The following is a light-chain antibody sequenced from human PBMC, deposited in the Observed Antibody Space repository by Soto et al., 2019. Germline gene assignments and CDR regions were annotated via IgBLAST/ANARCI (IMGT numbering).Light chain of an antibody. CDR1: SSNIGTNY. CDR3: GTWDNSLSAVWV. Sequence: QSVLTQPPSASTTPGQRVTISCSGSSSNIGTNYVYWYQQLPGTAPKLLIYDNNKRPSGIPDRFSGSKSGTSATLGITGLQTGDEADYYCGTWDNSLSAVWVFGGGTKLTVL. CDR2: DNN. J-gene: IGLJ3*02. V-gene: IGLV1-51*01.